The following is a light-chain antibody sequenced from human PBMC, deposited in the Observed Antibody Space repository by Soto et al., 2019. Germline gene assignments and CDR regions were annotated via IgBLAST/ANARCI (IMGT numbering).Light chain of an antibody. J-gene: IGKJ1*01. Sequence: DIQMTQSPSTLSAAVGDRVTITCRASQTISTWLAWYQQKPGKAPNLLIYGASSLESGVPSRFSGSGSGTEFTLTISSLQPDDFATYYCQQYHSYSLTFGQGTKVDIK. CDR2: GAS. V-gene: IGKV1-5*01. CDR3: QQYHSYSLT. CDR1: QTISTW.